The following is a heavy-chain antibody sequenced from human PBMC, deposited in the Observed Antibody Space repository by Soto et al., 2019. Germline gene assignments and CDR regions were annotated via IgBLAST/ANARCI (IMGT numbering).Heavy chain of an antibody. CDR1: GYTFTSNW. V-gene: IGHV1-46*01. Sequence: GASVKVSCKASGYTFTSNWIHWVRRAPGQGPEWMGIINPSGGSTYYAQKFQGRVTLTRDTSTSTVYMELTSLTSEDTAVYYCARDHSISSSGAWWLDPWGQGTLVTGSS. CDR2: INPSGGST. D-gene: IGHD6-13*01. J-gene: IGHJ5*02. CDR3: ARDHSISSSGAWWLDP.